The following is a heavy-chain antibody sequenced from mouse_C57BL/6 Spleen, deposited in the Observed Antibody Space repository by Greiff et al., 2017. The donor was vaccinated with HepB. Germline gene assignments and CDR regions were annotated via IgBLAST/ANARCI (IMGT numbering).Heavy chain of an antibody. CDR1: GYTFTSYG. CDR2: IDPRSGNT. CDR3: AAHGY. J-gene: IGHJ2*01. Sequence: VQLQQSGAELARPGASVKLSCKASGYTFTSYGISWVKQRTGQGLEWIGEIDPRSGNTYYNEKFKGKATLTADKSSSTAYMELRSLTSEDSAVYFCAAHGYWGQGTTLTVSS. V-gene: IGHV1-81*01.